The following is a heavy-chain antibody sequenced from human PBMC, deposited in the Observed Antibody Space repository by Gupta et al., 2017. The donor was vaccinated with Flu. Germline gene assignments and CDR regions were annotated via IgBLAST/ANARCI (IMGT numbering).Heavy chain of an antibody. J-gene: IGHJ6*02. CDR2: IYSGGST. CDR3: ASLYNYGMDV. Sequence: EVQLVESGGGLVQPGGSLRLSCAASGFTGSRKGMSWVRQAPGKGLEWVSVIYSGGSTYYADSVKGRFAISRDNSKNTLYLQMNSLRVEDTAVYYCASLYNYGMDVWGQGTTVSVSS. V-gene: IGHV3-66*02. CDR1: GFTGSRKG.